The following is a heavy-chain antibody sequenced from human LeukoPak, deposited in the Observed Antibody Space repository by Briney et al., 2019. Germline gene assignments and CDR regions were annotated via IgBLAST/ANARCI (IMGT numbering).Heavy chain of an antibody. V-gene: IGHV4-34*01. J-gene: IGHJ4*02. CDR1: GGSFSGYY. Sequence: PSETLSLTCAVYGGSFSGYYWSWIRQPPGKGLEWIGEINHSGSTNYNPSLKSRVTISVDTSKNQFSLKLSSVTAADTAVYYCAREAGRRDYFDYWGQGTLVTVSS. CDR2: INHSGST. D-gene: IGHD1-26*01. CDR3: AREAGRRDYFDY.